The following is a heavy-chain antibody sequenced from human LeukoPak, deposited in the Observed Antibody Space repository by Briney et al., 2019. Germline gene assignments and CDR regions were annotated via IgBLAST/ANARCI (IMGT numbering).Heavy chain of an antibody. D-gene: IGHD3-10*01. V-gene: IGHV3-30-3*02. J-gene: IGHJ6*02. Sequence: GGSLRLSCAASGFTFSSYTLQWVRQAPGKGLEWVAVISYDGSNKYYADSVKGRFTISRDNSKNTLDLQMNSLRPEDTAVYYRAVSPGALDVWGHGTTVTLSS. CDR1: GFTFSSYT. CDR3: AVSPGALDV. CDR2: ISYDGSNK.